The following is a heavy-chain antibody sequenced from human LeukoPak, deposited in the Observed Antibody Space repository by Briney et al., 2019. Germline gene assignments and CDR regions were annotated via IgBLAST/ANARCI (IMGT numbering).Heavy chain of an antibody. V-gene: IGHV4-4*07. D-gene: IGHD2-2*01. CDR3: ARDAGHQLSRRNYYAMDV. CDR2: IYTSGST. Sequence: PSETLSLTCTVSGGSISSYYWSWIRQPAGKGLEWIARIYTSGSTNYNPSLKSRVTMSVDTSKNQFSLKVSSVTAADTAVYYCARDAGHQLSRRNYYAMDVWGQGTTVTVSS. J-gene: IGHJ6*02. CDR1: GGSISSYY.